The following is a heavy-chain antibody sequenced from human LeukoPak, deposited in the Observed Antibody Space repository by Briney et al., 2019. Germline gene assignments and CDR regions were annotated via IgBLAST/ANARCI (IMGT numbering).Heavy chain of an antibody. CDR1: GGSISSSSYY. D-gene: IGHD3-22*01. Sequence: PSETLTLTCTVPGGSISSSSYYWGWIRQPPGKGLEWIGSIYYSGSTYYNPSLKSRVTLSVDTSKNQFSLKLSSVTAADTAVYYCASHTMIVVASFDYWGQGTLVTVSS. CDR3: ASHTMIVVASFDY. J-gene: IGHJ4*02. V-gene: IGHV4-39*01. CDR2: IYYSGST.